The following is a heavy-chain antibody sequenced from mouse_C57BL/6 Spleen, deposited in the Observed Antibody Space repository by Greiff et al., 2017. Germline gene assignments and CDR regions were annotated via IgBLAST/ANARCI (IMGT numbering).Heavy chain of an antibody. CDR2: INPSNGGT. Sequence: QVQLQQPGTELVKPGASVKLSCKASGYTFTSYWMHWVKQRPGQGLEWIGNINPSNGGTNYNEKFKSKATLTVDKSSSTAYLQLSSLTSDDSAVYYCARGLVSSPLSMDYWGQGTSVTVSS. J-gene: IGHJ4*01. CDR1: GYTFTSYW. D-gene: IGHD2-10*02. CDR3: ARGLVSSPLSMDY. V-gene: IGHV1-53*01.